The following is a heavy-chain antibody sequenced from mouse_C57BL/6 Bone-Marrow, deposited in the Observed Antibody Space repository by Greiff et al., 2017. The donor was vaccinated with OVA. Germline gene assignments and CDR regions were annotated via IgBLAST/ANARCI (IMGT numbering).Heavy chain of an antibody. CDR2: ISSGGDYI. D-gene: IGHD2-2*01. J-gene: IGHJ3*01. V-gene: IGHV5-9-1*02. CDR3: TRSPYGYGGFAY. Sequence: EVQVVESGEGLVKPGGSLKLSCAASGFTFSSYAMSWVRQTPEKRLEWVAYISSGGDYIYYADTVKGRFTISRDNARNTLYLQMSSLKSEDTAMYYCTRSPYGYGGFAYWGQGTLVTVSA. CDR1: GFTFSSYA.